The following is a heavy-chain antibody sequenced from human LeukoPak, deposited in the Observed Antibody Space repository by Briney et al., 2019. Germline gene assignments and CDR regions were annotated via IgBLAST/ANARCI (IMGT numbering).Heavy chain of an antibody. CDR2: ISHSGST. CDR1: GGSMSSGGYF. V-gene: IGHV4-31*03. D-gene: IGHD3-10*01. J-gene: IGHJ5*02. Sequence: PSQTLSLTCTVSGGSMSSGGYFWSWVRQHPGKGLEWIGYISHSGSTYYNPSLKSRVTISLDTSKDRFSLRLSSVTAADTAVYYCARDLWFGEYNWFDPWGQGTLVTVSS. CDR3: ARDLWFGEYNWFDP.